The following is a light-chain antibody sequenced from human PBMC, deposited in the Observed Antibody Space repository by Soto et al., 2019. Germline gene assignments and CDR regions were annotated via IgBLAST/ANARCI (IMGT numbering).Light chain of an antibody. CDR3: QQYSSVPV. CDR1: QGIRNF. Sequence: DIQMTQSPSSLSASVGDRVTITCRASQGIRNFVAWYQQKPGKAPKLLIYAASTLQSGVPSRISGSGSGTDFTLIINSRQAEDVTNYSCQQYSSVPVFGPGTKVDIK. V-gene: IGKV1-27*01. CDR2: AAS. J-gene: IGKJ3*01.